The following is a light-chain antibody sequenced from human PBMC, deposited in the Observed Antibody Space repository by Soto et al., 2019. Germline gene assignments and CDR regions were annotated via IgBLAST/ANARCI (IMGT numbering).Light chain of an antibody. V-gene: IGLV2-14*01. CDR2: DVS. CDR3: SSYATGGSYV. J-gene: IGLJ1*01. Sequence: QSALTQPASVSGSPGQSIAISCTGTSIDVGGSNSVSWYQQHPGKAPKLLIYDVSNRPSGVYNRFSGSKSDNTASLTISGLQDEDEAEYYCSSYATGGSYVFGTGTKVTVL. CDR1: SIDVGGSNS.